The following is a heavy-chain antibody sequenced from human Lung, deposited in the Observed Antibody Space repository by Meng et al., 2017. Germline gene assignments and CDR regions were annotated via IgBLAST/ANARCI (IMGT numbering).Heavy chain of an antibody. CDR1: GYTFPDYW. D-gene: IGHD6-13*01. V-gene: IGHV1-2*06. J-gene: IGHJ4*02. Sequence: QGERGRAGGEWKKPGASGKVSCKASGYTFPDYWLHWVRRAPGQGLEWMGRINPKSGDTHYAQRFQGRVTMSGDTSISTAYMELSGLRSDDTAMYYCARDEDISAAGKLFGDYWGQGTLVTVSS. CDR2: INPKSGDT. CDR3: ARDEDISAAGKLFGDY.